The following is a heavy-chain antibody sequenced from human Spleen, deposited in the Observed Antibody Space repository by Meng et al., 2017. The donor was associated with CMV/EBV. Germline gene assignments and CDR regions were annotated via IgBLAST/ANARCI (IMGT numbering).Heavy chain of an antibody. CDR3: AKGADQYDY. CDR1: GFAFSSYA. V-gene: IGHV3-23*01. CDR2: ISGSGGST. J-gene: IGHJ4*02. Sequence: LSCAASGFAFSSYAMSWARQAPGEGLEWVSAISGSGGSTYYADSVKGRFTISRDNSKNTLYLQMNSLRAEDTAVYYCAKGADQYDYWGQGTLVTVSS.